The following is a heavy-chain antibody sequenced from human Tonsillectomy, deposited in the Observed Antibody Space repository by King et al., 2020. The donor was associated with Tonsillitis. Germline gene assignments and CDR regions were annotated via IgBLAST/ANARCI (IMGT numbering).Heavy chain of an antibody. J-gene: IGHJ6*02. V-gene: IGHV1-69*01. CDR3: ARDRIQSIVVVPAAPDYGMDV. CDR2: IIPIFGTA. D-gene: IGHD2-2*01. CDR1: GGTFSSYA. Sequence: QLVQSGAEVKKPGSSVKVSCKASGGTFSSYAISWVRQAPGQGLEWMGGIIPIFGTANYAQKFQGRVTITADESTSTAYMELSSLRSEDTAVYYCARDRIQSIVVVPAAPDYGMDVWGQGTTVTVSS.